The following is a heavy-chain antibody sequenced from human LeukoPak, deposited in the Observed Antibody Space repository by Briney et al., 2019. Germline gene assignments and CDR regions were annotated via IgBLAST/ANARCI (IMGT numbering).Heavy chain of an antibody. Sequence: GGSLRLSCGASGFTFSSYGMHWVRQAPGKGLEGVAVIWYDGSNKYYADSVKGRFTISRDNSKNTLYLQMNSLRAEDTAVYYCAKWNCGGDCYYGYWGQGTLVTVSS. V-gene: IGHV3-33*06. CDR1: GFTFSSYG. CDR2: IWYDGSNK. J-gene: IGHJ4*02. D-gene: IGHD2-21*02. CDR3: AKWNCGGDCYYGY.